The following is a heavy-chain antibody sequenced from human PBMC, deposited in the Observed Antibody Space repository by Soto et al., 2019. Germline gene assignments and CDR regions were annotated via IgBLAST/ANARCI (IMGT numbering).Heavy chain of an antibody. D-gene: IGHD1-26*01. V-gene: IGHV4-34*01. CDR1: GGSFSGYY. CDR3: TRGGASGSYFLRKAFDI. J-gene: IGHJ3*02. Sequence: SETLSLTCAVYGGSFSGYYWSWIRQPPGKGLEWIGEINHSGGTNYNPSLKSRVTISLDTSKNQFSLKLSSVTAADTAVYYCTRGGASGSYFLRKAFDIWGQGTMVTVSS. CDR2: INHSGGT.